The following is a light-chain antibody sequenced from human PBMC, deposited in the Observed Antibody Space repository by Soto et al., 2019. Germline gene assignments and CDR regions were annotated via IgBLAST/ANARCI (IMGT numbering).Light chain of an antibody. CDR1: SSNIGAGYD. J-gene: IGLJ2*01. Sequence: QSVLTQPPSVSGAPGQRVTISCTGSSSNIGAGYDVHWYQPLPGRAPKLLIYGNTNRPSGVPDRFSGSKSGTSASLAITGRQAEDEADYYCLSFDSSLSVVFGGGTQLTVL. CDR2: GNT. V-gene: IGLV1-40*01. CDR3: LSFDSSLSVV.